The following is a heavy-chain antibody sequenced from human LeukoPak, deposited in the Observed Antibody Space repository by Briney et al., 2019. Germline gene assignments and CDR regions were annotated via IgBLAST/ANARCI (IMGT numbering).Heavy chain of an antibody. J-gene: IGHJ4*02. Sequence: SETLSLTCTVSGGSISDYYWSWIRQPPGKGLEWIGYIYYSGSTNYNPSLKSRVTISVDTSKNQFSLKLSSVTAADTAVYYCATSSDYYGSGSYSFDYWGQGTLVTVSS. CDR1: GGSISDYY. D-gene: IGHD3-10*01. CDR3: ATSSDYYGSGSYSFDY. CDR2: IYYSGST. V-gene: IGHV4-59*01.